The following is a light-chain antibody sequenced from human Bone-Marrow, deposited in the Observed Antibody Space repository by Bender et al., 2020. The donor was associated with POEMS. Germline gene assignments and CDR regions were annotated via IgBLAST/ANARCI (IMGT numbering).Light chain of an antibody. CDR2: DVT. CDR3: YSYGCGATFWV. Sequence: QSALTQPASVSGSPGQSITTSCTGSTSDIGTYNLVSWYQKYAGQAPRLVISDVTTRPSGVSDRLSGSKSGNTASLTLSSLQAEAEDMYYCYSYGCGATFWVFGGGTLLTVL. CDR1: TSDIGTYNL. J-gene: IGLJ3*02. V-gene: IGLV2-23*02.